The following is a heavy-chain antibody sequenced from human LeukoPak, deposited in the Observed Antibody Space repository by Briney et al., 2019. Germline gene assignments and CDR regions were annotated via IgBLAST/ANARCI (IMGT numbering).Heavy chain of an antibody. Sequence: SETLSLTCAVYGGSFSGYYWSWIRQPPGKGLDWIGEINHSGSTNYNPSLKSRVTISVDTSKNQFSLKLSSVTAADTAVYYCARGRWYCSSTSCYVRNYYYYMDVWGKGTTVTVSS. CDR2: INHSGST. V-gene: IGHV4-34*01. CDR1: GGSFSGYY. CDR3: ARGRWYCSSTSCYVRNYYYYMDV. J-gene: IGHJ6*03. D-gene: IGHD2-2*01.